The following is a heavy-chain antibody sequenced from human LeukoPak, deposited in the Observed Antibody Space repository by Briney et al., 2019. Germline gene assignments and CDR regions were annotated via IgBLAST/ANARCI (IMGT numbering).Heavy chain of an antibody. CDR2: ISDSGGSP. V-gene: IGHV3-23*01. J-gene: IGHJ2*01. CDR1: GFTFSSYA. D-gene: IGHD3-16*02. CDR3: AKGLSDRVYWYFDL. Sequence: GGSLRLSCAASGFTFSSYAMSWVRQAPGKGLEWVSAISDSGGSPFYADSVKGRFTISRDNSKNTLYLQMNSLRAEDTAVYYCAKGLSDRVYWYFDLWGRGSLVTVSS.